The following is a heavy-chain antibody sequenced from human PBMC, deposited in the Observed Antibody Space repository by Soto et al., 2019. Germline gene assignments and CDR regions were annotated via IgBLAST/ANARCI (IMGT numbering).Heavy chain of an antibody. J-gene: IGHJ5*02. CDR3: AFHGSGKYWFDP. Sequence: RASVKVSCKASGYTFTGCYMHWVRQAPGQGLEWMGWINPNSGGTNYAQKFQGRVTMTRDTSISTAYMELSRLRSDDTAVYYCAFHGSGKYWFDPWGQGTLVTVSS. CDR2: INPNSGGT. CDR1: GYTFTGCY. V-gene: IGHV1-2*02. D-gene: IGHD3-10*01.